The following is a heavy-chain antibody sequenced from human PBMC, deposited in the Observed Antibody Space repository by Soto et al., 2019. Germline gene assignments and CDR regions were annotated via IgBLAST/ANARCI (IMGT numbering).Heavy chain of an antibody. J-gene: IGHJ4*02. CDR2: ISPYNDNT. CDR3: ARAAYYYDSSGYYPGDY. CDR1: GYMFSNYG. D-gene: IGHD3-22*01. Sequence: GASVKVSCKASGYMFSNYGLSWVRQAPGQGLEWMGWISPYNDNTKYAQKFQGRITLITETSTSAAYMELRSLTSDDTAVYYCARAAYYYDSSGYYPGDYWGQGSLVTVSS. V-gene: IGHV1-18*01.